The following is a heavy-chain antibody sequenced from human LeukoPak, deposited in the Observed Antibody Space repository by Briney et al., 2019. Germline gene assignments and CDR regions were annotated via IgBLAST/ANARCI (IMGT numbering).Heavy chain of an antibody. J-gene: IGHJ4*02. V-gene: IGHV1-2*02. CDR2: INPNSGGT. CDR3: AMRRDGYNYLPDY. Sequence: ASVKVSCKASGYTFTGYYMHWVRQAPGQGLEWMGWINPNSGGTNYAQKFQGRVTMTRDTSISTAYMELSRLRSDDTAVYYCAMRRDGYNYLPDYWGQGTLVTVSS. D-gene: IGHD5-24*01. CDR1: GYTFTGYY.